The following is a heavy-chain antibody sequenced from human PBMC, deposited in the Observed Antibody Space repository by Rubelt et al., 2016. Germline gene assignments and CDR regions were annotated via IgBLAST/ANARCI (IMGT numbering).Heavy chain of an antibody. CDR3: ARRRRDSGSSYWYVDL. CDR2: INHSGST. V-gene: IGHV4-34*01. D-gene: IGHD1-26*01. Sequence: QVQLQQWGAGLLKPSETLSLTCAVYGGSFSGYYWSWIRQPPGKGLEWIGEINHSGSTNYNPSLKSRVTLSVETSKNQFSLKLSLVTAADTAVYYCARRRRDSGSSYWYVDLWGRGTLVTVSS. J-gene: IGHJ2*01. CDR1: GGSFSGYY.